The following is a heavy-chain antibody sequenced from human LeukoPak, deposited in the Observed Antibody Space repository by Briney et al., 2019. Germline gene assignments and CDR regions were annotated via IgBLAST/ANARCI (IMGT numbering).Heavy chain of an antibody. V-gene: IGHV5-51*01. Sequence: GESLRISCKASGYSFTSYWIAWVRQMPGKGLEWMGIIYPGDSDTRYSPSFQGQVTISADKSISTAYLQWSSLKASDTAMYYCARPWTDDAFDIWGQGTMVTVSS. D-gene: IGHD3/OR15-3a*01. J-gene: IGHJ3*02. CDR1: GYSFTSYW. CDR3: ARPWTDDAFDI. CDR2: IYPGDSDT.